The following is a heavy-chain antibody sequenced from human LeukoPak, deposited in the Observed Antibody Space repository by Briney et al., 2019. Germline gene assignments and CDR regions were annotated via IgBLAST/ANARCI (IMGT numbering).Heavy chain of an antibody. V-gene: IGHV4-39*01. Sequence: SETLSLICTVSGDSISSSSYHWRWIRQPPGKGLEWIGSLYYSGSTYYNPSLTSRVTISVDTSKNQFSLKLTSVTGADTAVYCCATLSGSYHPFEYWGQGTLVTVSS. CDR3: ATLSGSYHPFEY. CDR1: GDSISSSSYH. CDR2: LYYSGST. J-gene: IGHJ4*02. D-gene: IGHD1-26*01.